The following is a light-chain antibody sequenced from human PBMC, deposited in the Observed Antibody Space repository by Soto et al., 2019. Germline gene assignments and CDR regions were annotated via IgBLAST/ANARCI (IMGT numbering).Light chain of an antibody. CDR1: QTVSGT. V-gene: IGKV3-15*01. J-gene: IGKJ1*01. CDR2: DTS. CDR3: QQYNNSPQT. Sequence: IVLTQSPGTLSLSPGERATLSCRASQTVSGTPLAWYQQKPGQAPRLLIYDTSTRATGIPARFSGSGSGTDFTLTISGLQPEDFAVYYCQQYNNSPQTFGQGTKVDIK.